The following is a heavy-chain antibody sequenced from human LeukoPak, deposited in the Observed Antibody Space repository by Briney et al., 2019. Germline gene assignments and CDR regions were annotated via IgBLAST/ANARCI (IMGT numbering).Heavy chain of an antibody. V-gene: IGHV4-30-4*01. Sequence: SQTLSLTCTVSGGSIRSGDYYWSWIRQPPGKGLEWIGYIYYSGSTYYNPSLKSRVTISVDTSKNQFSLKLSSVTAADTAVYYCARDLGEQTNWFDPWGQGTLVTVSS. CDR2: IYYSGST. CDR1: GGSIRSGDYY. D-gene: IGHD3-10*01. CDR3: ARDLGEQTNWFDP. J-gene: IGHJ5*02.